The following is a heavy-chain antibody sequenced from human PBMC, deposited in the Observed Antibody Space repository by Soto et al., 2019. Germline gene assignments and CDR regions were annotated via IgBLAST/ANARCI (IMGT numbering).Heavy chain of an antibody. Sequence: ASVNVSCKASGYTFTGYYMHWVRQAPGQGLEWMGWINPSSGGTNYAQKFQGWVTMTRDTSISTAYMELSRLRSDDTAVYYCAREGSSYSGSDSALDYWGQGTLVTVSS. J-gene: IGHJ4*02. CDR1: GYTFTGYY. V-gene: IGHV1-2*04. D-gene: IGHD5-12*01. CDR3: AREGSSYSGSDSALDY. CDR2: INPSSGGT.